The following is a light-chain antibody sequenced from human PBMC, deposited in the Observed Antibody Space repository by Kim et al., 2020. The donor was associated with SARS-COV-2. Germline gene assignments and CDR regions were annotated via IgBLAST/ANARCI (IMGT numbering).Light chain of an antibody. J-gene: IGLJ2*01. CDR1: SGSIASSY. CDR2: EDN. Sequence: KTVTISCTRSSGSIASSYVQWYQQRPGSSPTTVIYEDNQRPSGVPHRFSGSIDSSSNSASLTTSGLKTEDEADYYCQSYVGNNHVVFGGGTQLTVL. V-gene: IGLV6-57*01. CDR3: QSYVGNNHVV.